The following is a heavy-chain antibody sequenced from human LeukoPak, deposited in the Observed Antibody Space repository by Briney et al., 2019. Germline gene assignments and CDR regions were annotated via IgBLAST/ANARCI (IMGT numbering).Heavy chain of an antibody. J-gene: IGHJ4*02. CDR3: SRATTYDILTGYSDY. Sequence: GGSLRLSCAASGFTLSSYTMNWVRQAPGKGLEWVSSISSSSSYIYYADSVKGRFTISRDSAKKSLYLQMNSLRAEDTAVYYCSRATTYDILTGYSDYWGQGTLVTVSS. CDR1: GFTLSSYT. D-gene: IGHD3-9*01. CDR2: ISSSSSYI. V-gene: IGHV3-21*01.